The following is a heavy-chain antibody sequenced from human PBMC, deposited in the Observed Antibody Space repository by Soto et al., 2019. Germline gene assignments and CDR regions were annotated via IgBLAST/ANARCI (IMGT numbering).Heavy chain of an antibody. CDR2: ISGHDDGT. V-gene: IGHV3-23*01. D-gene: IGHD2-15*01. CDR3: AKSLSRSVMPWFDR. CDR1: GLTSNNYA. J-gene: IGHJ5*02. Sequence: EVQLLDSGGDLVQPGGSLRLSCAVSGLTSNNYAMSWVRQAPGKGLEWVSVISGHDDGTYYADSVKGRFFISRDNSKTTVNLQMNSLRLEDTAIYYCAKSLSRSVMPWFDRWGPGTLVTVSS.